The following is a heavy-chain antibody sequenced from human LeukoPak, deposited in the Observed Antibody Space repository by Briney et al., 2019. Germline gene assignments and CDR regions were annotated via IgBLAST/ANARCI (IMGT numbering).Heavy chain of an antibody. CDR1: GGSISSGDYF. CDR3: ARLEIVAGDY. V-gene: IGHV4-30-4*08. CDR2: VYYSGST. J-gene: IGHJ4*02. D-gene: IGHD5-12*01. Sequence: PSETLSLTCTVSGGSISSGDYFWSWIRQVPGKGLEWIGFVYYSGSTYYNPSLQSRITISVDTSKNQFSLKLSSVTAADTAVYYCARLEIVAGDYWGQGTLVTVSS.